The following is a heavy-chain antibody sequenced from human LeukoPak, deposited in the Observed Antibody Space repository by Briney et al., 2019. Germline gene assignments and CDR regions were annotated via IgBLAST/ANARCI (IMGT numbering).Heavy chain of an antibody. D-gene: IGHD5-12*01. J-gene: IGHJ4*02. CDR2: IYTSGST. CDR3: ARAGSRGLTHENFDY. V-gene: IGHV4-4*07. CDR1: AASISSYY. Sequence: PSETLSLTCTVSAASISSYYWSWIRQPAGKGLEWIGRIYTSGSTNYNPSLKSRVTMSVDTSKNQFSLKLSSVTAADTAVYYCARAGSRGLTHENFDYWGQGTLVTVSS.